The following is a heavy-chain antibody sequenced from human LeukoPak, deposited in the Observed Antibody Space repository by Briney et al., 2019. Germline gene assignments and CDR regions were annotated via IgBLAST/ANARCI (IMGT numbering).Heavy chain of an antibody. Sequence: SETLSLTCTVSGGSISSYYWSWIRQPAGKGLEWIGRIYSSGSTNYNPSLKSRVTMSVGTSKNQFSLKLSSVTAADTAVYYCARDFSYDSSDYPPWGQGTLVTVSS. CDR1: GGSISSYY. CDR3: ARDFSYDSSDYPP. V-gene: IGHV4-4*07. D-gene: IGHD3-22*01. CDR2: IYSSGST. J-gene: IGHJ5*02.